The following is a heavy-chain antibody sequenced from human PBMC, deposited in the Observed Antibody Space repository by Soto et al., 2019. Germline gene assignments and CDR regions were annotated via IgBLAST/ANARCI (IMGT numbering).Heavy chain of an antibody. V-gene: IGHV4-39*01. CDR1: GGSISSSSYY. J-gene: IGHJ3*02. CDR2: IYYSGST. D-gene: IGHD5-18*01. Sequence: SETLSLTCTVSGGSISSSSYYWGWIRQPPGKGLEWIGSIYYSGSTYYNPSLKSRVTISVDTSKNQFSLKLSSVTAADTAVYYCARPGGSYSYGYLAAFDIWGQGTMVTVSS. CDR3: ARPGGSYSYGYLAAFDI.